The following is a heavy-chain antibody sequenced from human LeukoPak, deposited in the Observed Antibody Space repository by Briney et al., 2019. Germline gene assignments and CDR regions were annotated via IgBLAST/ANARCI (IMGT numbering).Heavy chain of an antibody. CDR1: GGSISSYY. Sequence: SETLSLTCTVSGGSISSYYWSWIRQPPGKGLEWIGYIYYSGSTIYNPSLKSRVTISVDTSKNQFSLKLSSVTAADTAVYYCASRRGYCSSTSCHGAFDIWGQGTMVTVSS. V-gene: IGHV4-59*08. CDR3: ASRRGYCSSTSCHGAFDI. J-gene: IGHJ3*02. CDR2: IYYSGST. D-gene: IGHD2-2*01.